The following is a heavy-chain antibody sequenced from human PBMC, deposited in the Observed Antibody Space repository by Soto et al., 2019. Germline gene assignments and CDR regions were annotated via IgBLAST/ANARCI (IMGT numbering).Heavy chain of an antibody. D-gene: IGHD4-4*01. Sequence: QVQLQESGPGLEKPSETLSLTCTVSGGSISGYYYSWIRQTPGKGLEWIGQIYYSGSTKYNPSLKSRVTMSVDTSKNQVSLKLTSVTAADTAVYYCAMVVTTLYNWFDPWGQGTLVSVSS. V-gene: IGHV4-59*08. CDR1: GGSISGYY. CDR3: AMVVTTLYNWFDP. J-gene: IGHJ5*02. CDR2: IYYSGST.